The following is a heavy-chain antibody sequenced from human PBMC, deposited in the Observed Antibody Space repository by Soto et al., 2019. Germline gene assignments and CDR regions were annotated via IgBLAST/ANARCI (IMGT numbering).Heavy chain of an antibody. CDR1: GSAISSGGYS. D-gene: IGHD2-2*01. Sequence: SETLSRTCAVSGSAISSGGYSWSWIRQPPGKGLEWIGYIYHSGSTYYNPSLKSRVTISVDRSKNQFSLKLSSVTAADTAVYYCARVPDRWGQGTLVTVS. V-gene: IGHV4-30-2*01. CDR3: ARVPDR. CDR2: IYHSGST. J-gene: IGHJ5*02.